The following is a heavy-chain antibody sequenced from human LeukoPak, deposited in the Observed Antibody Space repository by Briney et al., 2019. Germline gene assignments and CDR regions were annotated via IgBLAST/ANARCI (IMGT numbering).Heavy chain of an antibody. V-gene: IGHV1-69*13. CDR2: IIPIFGTA. CDR3: ARDPPPWQGDWFDP. J-gene: IGHJ5*02. D-gene: IGHD1-26*01. CDR1: GGAFSSYA. Sequence: SVKVSCKASGGAFSSYAISWVRQAPGQGLEWMGGIIPIFGTANYAQKFQGRVTITADESTSTAYMELSSLRSEDTAVYYCARDPPPWQGDWFDPWGQGTLVTVSS.